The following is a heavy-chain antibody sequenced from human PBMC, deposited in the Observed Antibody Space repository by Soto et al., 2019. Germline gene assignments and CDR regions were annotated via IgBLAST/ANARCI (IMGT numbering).Heavy chain of an antibody. CDR2: ISGSGGST. J-gene: IGHJ6*02. CDR3: AKVAGVSPENREARPNYDSWSGYYSYYYYGMDV. CDR1: GFTFSSYA. Sequence: PGGSLRLSCAASGFTFSSYAITWVRQAPGKGLEWVSAISGSGGSTYHADSVKGRFTISRDNSKNTLYLQMNSLRAEDTAVYYCAKVAGVSPENREARPNYDSWSGYYSYYYYGMDVWGQGTTVTVSS. D-gene: IGHD3-3*01. V-gene: IGHV3-23*01.